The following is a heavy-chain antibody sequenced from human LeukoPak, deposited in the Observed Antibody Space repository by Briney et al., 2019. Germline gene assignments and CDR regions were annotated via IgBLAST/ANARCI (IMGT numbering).Heavy chain of an antibody. Sequence: SETLSLTCTVSGGSISSGGYYWSWMRQPPGKGLEWIGYIYHSGSTYYNPSLKSRVTISLDRSKNQFSLKLSSVTAADTAVYYCARDGIVVVPAAGNDAFDIWGQGTMVTVSS. CDR1: GGSISSGGYY. J-gene: IGHJ3*02. CDR3: ARDGIVVVPAAGNDAFDI. CDR2: IYHSGST. D-gene: IGHD2-2*01. V-gene: IGHV4-30-2*01.